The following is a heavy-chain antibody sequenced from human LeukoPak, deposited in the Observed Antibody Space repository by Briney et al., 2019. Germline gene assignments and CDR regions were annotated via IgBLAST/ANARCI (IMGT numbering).Heavy chain of an antibody. Sequence: ASLKVSCKASGYTFIGYYIHWVRQAPGQGLEWMASIDPNSGVTSYAQKFQGRVTMTRDTSISTAYMALRSLRSDDTAVYYCATWSDVFDIWGQGTMVTVSS. CDR2: IDPNSGVT. V-gene: IGHV1-2*02. CDR1: GYTFIGYY. J-gene: IGHJ3*02. CDR3: ATWSDVFDI.